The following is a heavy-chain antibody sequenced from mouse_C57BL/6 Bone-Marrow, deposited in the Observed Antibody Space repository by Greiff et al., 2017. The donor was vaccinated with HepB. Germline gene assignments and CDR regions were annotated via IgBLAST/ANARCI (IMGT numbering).Heavy chain of an antibody. CDR2: IYPGSGST. CDR1: GYTFTSYC. D-gene: IGHD1-1*01. CDR3: ARNDYYGSRPFAY. Sequence: QVQLQQPGAELVQPGASVSMSCTASGYTFTSYCITWVKQSPGQDLEWIGDIYPGSGSTNYNEKFKSKATLTVDTSSSTADMQLSSLTSEDSAVYYCARNDYYGSRPFAYWGQGTLVTVSA. V-gene: IGHV1-55*01. J-gene: IGHJ3*01.